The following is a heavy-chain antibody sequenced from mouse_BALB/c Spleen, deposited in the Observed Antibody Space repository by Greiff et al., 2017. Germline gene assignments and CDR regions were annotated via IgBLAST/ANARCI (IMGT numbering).Heavy chain of an antibody. CDR3: ARSYYRYDGYYFDY. Sequence: VQLQQSGAELAKPGASVKMSCKASGYTFTSYWMHWVKQRPGQGLEWIGYINPSTGYTEYNQKFKDKATLTADKSSSTAYMQLSSLTSEDSAVYYCARSYYRYDGYYFDYWGQGTTLTVSS. V-gene: IGHV1-7*01. J-gene: IGHJ2*01. CDR1: GYTFTSYW. D-gene: IGHD2-14*01. CDR2: INPSTGYT.